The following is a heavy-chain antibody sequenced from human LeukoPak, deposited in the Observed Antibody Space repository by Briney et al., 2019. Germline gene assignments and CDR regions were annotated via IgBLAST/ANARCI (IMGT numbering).Heavy chain of an antibody. CDR1: GFTFSTYG. CDR3: ARDTVAYCGGDCYSWQVGGFDY. Sequence: GGSLRLSCAASGFTFSTYGMHWVRQAPGKGLEWVVVISYDGSNKFYADSVRGRFTISRDNSKNTMYLQMSGLRPEDTAVYYCARDTVAYCGGDCYSWQVGGFDYWGQGTLVTVSS. V-gene: IGHV3-30*03. J-gene: IGHJ4*02. D-gene: IGHD2-21*02. CDR2: ISYDGSNK.